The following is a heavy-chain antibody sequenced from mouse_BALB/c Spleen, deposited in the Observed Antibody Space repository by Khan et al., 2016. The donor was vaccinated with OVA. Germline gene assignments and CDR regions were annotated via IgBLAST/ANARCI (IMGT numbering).Heavy chain of an antibody. Sequence: QVQLQESGAELVRPGASVKLSCKTSGYTFTSYWIHWVKQRPGQGLEWIGRIYPGTDNTYYNEKLKDKATLTADKSSSTAYMQLSSLTSEDSAVYVCAREEALYYFDYWGQGTTLTVSS. CDR1: GYTFTSYW. D-gene: IGHD3-2*02. CDR3: AREEALYYFDY. CDR2: IYPGTDNT. J-gene: IGHJ2*01. V-gene: IGHV1S132*01.